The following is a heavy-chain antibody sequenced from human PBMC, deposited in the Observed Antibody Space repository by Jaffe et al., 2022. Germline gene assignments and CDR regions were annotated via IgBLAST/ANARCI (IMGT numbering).Heavy chain of an antibody. D-gene: IGHD5-12*01. Sequence: QLQLQESGPGLVKPSETLSLTCTVSGGSISSSSYYWGWIRQPPGKGLEWIGSIYYSGSTYYNPSLKSRVTISVDTSKNQFSLKLSSVTAADTAVYYCARLSGYDRRRDSYYFDYWGQGTLVTVSS. CDR1: GGSISSSSYY. V-gene: IGHV4-39*01. CDR2: IYYSGST. J-gene: IGHJ4*02. CDR3: ARLSGYDRRRDSYYFDY.